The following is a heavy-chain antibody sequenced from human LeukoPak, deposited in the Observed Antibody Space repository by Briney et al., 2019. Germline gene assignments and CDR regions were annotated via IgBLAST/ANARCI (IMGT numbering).Heavy chain of an antibody. CDR3: ARGYAASSAHSTGMDV. Sequence: SETLSLTCAVYGGSFSGYYWCWICQPPGKGLEWIGEINHSGSTNYNPSLKSRVTISVDTSKNQFSLKLSSVTAADTAVYYCARGYAASSAHSTGMDVWGQGTTVTVSS. J-gene: IGHJ6*02. D-gene: IGHD2/OR15-2a*01. CDR2: INHSGST. CDR1: GGSFSGYY. V-gene: IGHV4-34*01.